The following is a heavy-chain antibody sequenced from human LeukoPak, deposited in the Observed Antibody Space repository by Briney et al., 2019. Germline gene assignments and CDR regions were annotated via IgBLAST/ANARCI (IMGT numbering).Heavy chain of an antibody. D-gene: IGHD4/OR15-4a*01. CDR1: GFTFSSNA. CDR3: YSRAGAYSHPYDY. Sequence: GGSLRLSCTVSGFTFSSNAMSWVRQAPGKGLEWVSFIYSDNTHYSYSVTGRVTISRDNSKNTQYLQMNSLRARDKAVYYCYSRAGAYSHPYDYWGQGTLVTVSS. CDR2: IYSDNT. V-gene: IGHV3-53*01. J-gene: IGHJ4*02.